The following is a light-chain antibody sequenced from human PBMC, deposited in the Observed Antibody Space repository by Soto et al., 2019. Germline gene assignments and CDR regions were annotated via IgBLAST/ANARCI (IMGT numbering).Light chain of an antibody. Sequence: RQSPVTLSLSPGERVTITCRASQGISSWLAWYKQKPGKAPKLLIYASSSLQSGVPSRFSGSGSGTDFTLTISSLQPEDFETYYCQQANSFPITFGQGTRLEIK. V-gene: IGKV1-12*01. CDR3: QQANSFPIT. CDR2: ASS. J-gene: IGKJ5*01. CDR1: QGISSW.